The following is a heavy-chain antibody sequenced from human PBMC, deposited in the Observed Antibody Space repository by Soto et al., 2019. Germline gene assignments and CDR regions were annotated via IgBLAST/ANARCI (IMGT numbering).Heavy chain of an antibody. D-gene: IGHD1-1*01. V-gene: IGHV3-48*01. CDR3: ARPYWNDAHWFDP. Sequence: EVQVVESGGGLVQPGGSLRLSCAASGFPFSSYSMNWVRQAPGKGLEWVSYISSSSTTIYYADSVKGRFTISRDNAKNSLYLQINRLRAEDTAVYYCARPYWNDAHWFDPWGQGTLVTVSS. CDR1: GFPFSSYS. CDR2: ISSSSTTI. J-gene: IGHJ5*02.